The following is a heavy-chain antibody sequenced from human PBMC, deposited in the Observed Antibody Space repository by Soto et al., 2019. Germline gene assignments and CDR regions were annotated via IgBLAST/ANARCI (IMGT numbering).Heavy chain of an antibody. J-gene: IGHJ4*02. D-gene: IGHD6-13*01. CDR2: ISGSDGST. CDR3: ARRSSSWYFDY. CDR1: GFTFSSYA. V-gene: IGHV3-23*01. Sequence: EVPLLESGGGLVQPGGSLRLSCAASGFTFSSYAMNWGRQAPGKGLEWVSVISGSDGSTYYADSVKGRFTISRDNSKNTLNLQMNSLRAEDTAVYYCARRSSSWYFDYWGQGTLVTVS.